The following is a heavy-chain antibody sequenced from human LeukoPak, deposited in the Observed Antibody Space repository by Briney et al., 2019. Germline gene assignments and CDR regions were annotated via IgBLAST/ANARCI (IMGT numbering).Heavy chain of an antibody. CDR2: INPSGGST. Sequence: ASVKVSCKASGYTFTSYYMHWVRQAPGQGLEWMGIINPSGGSTSYAQKFQGRVTMTRDMSTSTVYMELSSLRSEDTAVYYCARAHAGGDFDYWGQGTLVTVSS. D-gene: IGHD1-26*01. CDR1: GYTFTSYY. V-gene: IGHV1-46*01. CDR3: ARAHAGGDFDY. J-gene: IGHJ4*02.